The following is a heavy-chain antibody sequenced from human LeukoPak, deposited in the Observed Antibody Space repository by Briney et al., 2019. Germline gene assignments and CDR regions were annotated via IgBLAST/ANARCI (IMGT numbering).Heavy chain of an antibody. Sequence: GGSLRLSCAASGFTVSSNYMSWVRQAPGKGLEWVSVIYSGGASFYADSVKGRFTISRDDSKNTLYLQMNSLRAEDTAVYYCARGSHIGAAGILDSWGQGTPLTVSS. CDR2: IYSGGAS. V-gene: IGHV3-53*01. CDR1: GFTVSSNY. D-gene: IGHD6-13*01. CDR3: ARGSHIGAAGILDS. J-gene: IGHJ4*02.